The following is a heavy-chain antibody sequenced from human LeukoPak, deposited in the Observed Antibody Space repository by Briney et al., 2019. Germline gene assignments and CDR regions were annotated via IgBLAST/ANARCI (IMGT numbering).Heavy chain of an antibody. CDR3: ASGLRYFDWLLTV. D-gene: IGHD3-9*01. CDR1: GYTFTSYG. CDR2: ISAYNGNT. Sequence: ASVKVSCKASGYTFTSYGISWVRQAPGQGLEWMGWISAYNGNTNYAQKFQGRVTITADESTSTAYMELSSLRSEDTAVYYCASGLRYFDWLLTVWGQGTLVTVSS. V-gene: IGHV1-18*01. J-gene: IGHJ4*02.